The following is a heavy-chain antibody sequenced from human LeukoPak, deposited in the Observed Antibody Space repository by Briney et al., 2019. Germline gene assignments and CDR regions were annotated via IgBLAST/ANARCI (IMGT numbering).Heavy chain of an antibody. CDR1: GYTFTSYG. J-gene: IGHJ4*02. D-gene: IGHD4-17*01. V-gene: IGHV1-18*01. Sequence: ASVKVSCKASGYTFTSYGISWVRQAPGQGLEWMGWISAYNGNTNYSQKLQGRVTMTIDTSTSTAYMELRSLRSDDTAVYYCARDYGDYVPLDYWGQGTLVTVSS. CDR3: ARDYGDYVPLDY. CDR2: ISAYNGNT.